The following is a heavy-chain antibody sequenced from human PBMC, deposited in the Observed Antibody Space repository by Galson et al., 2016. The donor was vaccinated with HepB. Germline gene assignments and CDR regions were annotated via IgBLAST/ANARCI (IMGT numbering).Heavy chain of an antibody. D-gene: IGHD3-3*01. CDR1: GYTFDSYW. CDR3: ARSLTGSYDFWGAIYNYYAMDV. CDR2: IYPGALDI. Sequence: QSGAEVKKPGESLKISCRGSGYTFDSYWIGWVRQMSGKGLEWMGIIYPGALDIRYSPSFQGQVTISVDKSISTAYLQCSSLTASETAMYYCARSLTGSYDFWGAIYNYYAMDVWGQGTTVSVS. V-gene: IGHV5-51*01. J-gene: IGHJ6*02.